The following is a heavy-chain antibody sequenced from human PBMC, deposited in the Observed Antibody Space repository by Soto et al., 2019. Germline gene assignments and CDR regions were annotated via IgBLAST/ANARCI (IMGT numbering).Heavy chain of an antibody. CDR3: AREGEGLAFDI. V-gene: IGHV3-64*02. J-gene: IGHJ3*02. CDR1: GFTFSSYA. CDR2: ISSNGGST. Sequence: EVQLVESGEGLVQPGGSLRLSCAASGFTFSSYAMHWVRQAPGKGLEYVSAISSNGGSTYYADSVKGRFTISRDNSKNTLYLQMGSLSAEDMAVYYCAREGEGLAFDIWGQGTMVTVSS.